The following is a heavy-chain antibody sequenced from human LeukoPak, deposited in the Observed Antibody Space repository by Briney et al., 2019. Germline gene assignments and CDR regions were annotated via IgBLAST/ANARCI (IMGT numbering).Heavy chain of an antibody. CDR3: ARDLAIAVAGKSPDGY. Sequence: RWASVKVSCKASGYTFTSYGISWVRQAPGQGLEWMGWISAYNGNTNYAQKLQGRVTMTTDTSTSTAYMELRSLRSDDTAVYYCARDLAIAVAGKSPDGYWGQGTLVTVSS. CDR1: GYTFTSYG. D-gene: IGHD6-19*01. V-gene: IGHV1-18*01. CDR2: ISAYNGNT. J-gene: IGHJ4*02.